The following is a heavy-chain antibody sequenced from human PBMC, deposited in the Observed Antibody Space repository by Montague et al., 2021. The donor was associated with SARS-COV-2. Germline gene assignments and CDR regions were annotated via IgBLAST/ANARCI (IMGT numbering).Heavy chain of an antibody. J-gene: IGHJ4*02. Sequence: SETLSLTCAVYGGSFSGYYWTWIRQSPGKGLEWIAEINHSGTTNYNFNPSLRSRVTISVDTSKGQFSLKLSSVTAAGTGVYYCARWDPQTLTLIGLRGKSASDYWGQGTLVTVSS. D-gene: IGHD4-23*01. V-gene: IGHV4-34*01. CDR3: ARWDPQTLTLIGLRGKSASDY. CDR2: INHSGTT. CDR1: GGSFSGYY.